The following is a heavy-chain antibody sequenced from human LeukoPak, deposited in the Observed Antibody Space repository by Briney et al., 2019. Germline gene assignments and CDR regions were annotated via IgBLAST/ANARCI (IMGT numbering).Heavy chain of an antibody. CDR2: INGDGRNI. CDR3: AKSPTYYYDSGGYYYFDY. Sequence: PGGSLRLSCVASGFTFSSYWMHWVRQDPRKGLVWVSRINGDGRNINYADSVRGRFTISRDNAKNTLYLQMNTLRVEDTAVYYCAKSPTYYYDSGGYYYFDYWGQGTLVTVSS. CDR1: GFTFSSYW. V-gene: IGHV3-74*01. D-gene: IGHD3-22*01. J-gene: IGHJ4*02.